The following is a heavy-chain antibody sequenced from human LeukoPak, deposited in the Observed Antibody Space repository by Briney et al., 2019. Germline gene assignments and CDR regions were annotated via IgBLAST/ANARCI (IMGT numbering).Heavy chain of an antibody. CDR2: VYYSAKT. J-gene: IGHJ4*02. V-gene: IGHV4-39*06. Sequence: PSETLSLTCTVSGATLSSTSYYWSWIRQPPGKGLEWIGSVYYSAKTYYNPSLKSRVTISVDTSINQFTLKLSSVTAAETAVYYCVSGRGYCSGNRCYVESIGDYWGQGTLVTVSS. CDR1: GATLSSTSYY. D-gene: IGHD2-15*01. CDR3: VSGRGYCSGNRCYVESIGDY.